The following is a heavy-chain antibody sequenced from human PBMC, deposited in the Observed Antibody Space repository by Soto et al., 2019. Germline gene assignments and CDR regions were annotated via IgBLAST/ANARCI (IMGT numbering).Heavy chain of an antibody. CDR3: ARGKHCLTYCSCYGMDV. V-gene: IGHV4-34*01. D-gene: IGHD2-21*02. Sequence: QVQLQQWGAGLLKPSETLSLTCTVYGGSFRGSYWSWIRQPPGKGLEWIGEINHSGSTNYNPSLKSRVTRSVDMSTNQLSLTLTSVTAADTAVYYCARGKHCLTYCSCYGMDVWGQGTTVTVSS. CDR1: GGSFRGSY. J-gene: IGHJ6*02. CDR2: INHSGST.